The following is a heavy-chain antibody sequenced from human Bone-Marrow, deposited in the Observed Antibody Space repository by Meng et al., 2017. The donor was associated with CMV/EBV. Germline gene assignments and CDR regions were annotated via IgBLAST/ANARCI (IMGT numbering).Heavy chain of an antibody. D-gene: IGHD2-2*01. J-gene: IGHJ4*02. Sequence: GGSLRLSSAASGFTFSSYSMNWVRQAPGKGLEWVSSISSSSSYIYYADSVKGRFTISRDNAKNSLYLQMNSLRAEDTAVYYCARGAPIVVVPAATPFFFDYWGQGTLVTVSS. CDR2: ISSSSSYI. CDR3: ARGAPIVVVPAATPFFFDY. CDR1: GFTFSSYS. V-gene: IGHV3-21*01.